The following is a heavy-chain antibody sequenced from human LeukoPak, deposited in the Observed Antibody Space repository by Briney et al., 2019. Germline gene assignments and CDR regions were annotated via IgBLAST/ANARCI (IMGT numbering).Heavy chain of an antibody. Sequence: VGSLRLSCAASGFTFSSYAMSWVLQAPRKGREWGSAISGSGGSTYYADSVKGRFTISRDKSKNTMYLQMNSLRAEDTAVYYCASLGKSGSYLFGASFDYWGQGTLVTVSS. CDR1: GFTFSSYA. J-gene: IGHJ4*02. D-gene: IGHD1-26*01. V-gene: IGHV3-23*01. CDR2: ISGSGGST. CDR3: ASLGKSGSYLFGASFDY.